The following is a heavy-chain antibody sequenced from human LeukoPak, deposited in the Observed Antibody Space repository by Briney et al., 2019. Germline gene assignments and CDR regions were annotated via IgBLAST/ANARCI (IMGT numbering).Heavy chain of an antibody. CDR2: ISASAGST. CDR3: SRGRYCSSTSCYIDY. CDR1: GFTFSSYA. Sequence: GGSLRLSCAASGFTFSSYAMSWVRQAPGKGLEWVSAISASAGSTYYADSVKGRFTISRDNSKNTLYLQMNSLRAEDTAVYYCSRGRYCSSTSCYIDYWGQGTLVTVSS. D-gene: IGHD2-2*02. J-gene: IGHJ4*02. V-gene: IGHV3-23*01.